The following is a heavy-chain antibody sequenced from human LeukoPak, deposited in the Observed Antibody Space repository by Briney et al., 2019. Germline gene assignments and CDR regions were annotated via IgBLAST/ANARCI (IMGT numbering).Heavy chain of an antibody. Sequence: GGSLRLSCAASGFTFRSYWMSWVRQAPGKGLEWVANIKLDGSEKRYVDSVKGRFTISRDNAKNSLYLQMNSLRAENTAVYYCAREGGSGWYSGWFDPWGQGTLVTVSS. D-gene: IGHD6-19*01. CDR2: IKLDGSEK. J-gene: IGHJ5*02. CDR1: GFTFRSYW. V-gene: IGHV3-7*01. CDR3: AREGGSGWYSGWFDP.